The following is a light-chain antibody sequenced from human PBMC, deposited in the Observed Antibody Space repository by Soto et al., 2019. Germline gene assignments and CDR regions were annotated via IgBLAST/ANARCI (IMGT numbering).Light chain of an antibody. CDR1: QSISSY. Sequence: DIQMTQSPSSLSASVGDRVTITCRASQSISSYLNWYQQKPGKAPKLLIYAASSLHSGVPSRFSGSGSGTDFTLTISSLQPEDFATYYRQQRYSIPSTFGHGTKVDIK. CDR3: QQRYSIPST. V-gene: IGKV1-39*01. J-gene: IGKJ1*01. CDR2: AAS.